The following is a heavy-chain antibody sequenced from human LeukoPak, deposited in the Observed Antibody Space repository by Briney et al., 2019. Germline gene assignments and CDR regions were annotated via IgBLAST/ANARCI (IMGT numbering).Heavy chain of an antibody. D-gene: IGHD1-26*01. CDR3: ARGGDMVGTTKVPFDY. CDR1: GFAVTSSY. Sequence: GGSLRLSCAVSGFAVTSSYMTWVRETPGKGLEWVSIISSGSSTYYIDSVKGRFTISRDNSKNTLYLQMESLRAEDTAVYYCARGGDMVGTTKVPFDYWGQGTLVTVSS. V-gene: IGHV3-53*01. CDR2: ISSGSST. J-gene: IGHJ4*02.